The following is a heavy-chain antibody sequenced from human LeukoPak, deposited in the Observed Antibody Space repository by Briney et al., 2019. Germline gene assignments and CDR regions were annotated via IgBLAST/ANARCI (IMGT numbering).Heavy chain of an antibody. D-gene: IGHD6-19*01. CDR2: IDSSGTA. V-gene: IGHV4-39*07. Sequence: SETLSLTCTVSGGSISTVGYYWGWIRQLPGKGLEYFASIDSSGTAYYNPSLQSRVTISADTSKNQFSLKLSSVTAADTAVYYCTRDRGQWLMDYWGQGTLVTVSS. CDR3: TRDRGQWLMDY. J-gene: IGHJ4*02. CDR1: GGSISTVGYY.